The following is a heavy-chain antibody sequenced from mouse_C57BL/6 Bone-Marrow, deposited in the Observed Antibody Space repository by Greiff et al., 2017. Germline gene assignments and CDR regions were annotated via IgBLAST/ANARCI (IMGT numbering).Heavy chain of an antibody. D-gene: IGHD1-2*01. V-gene: IGHV1-54*01. Sequence: VQLVESGAELVRPGTSVKVSCKASGYAFTNYLIEWVKQRPGQGLEWIGVINPGSGGTNYNEKFKGKATLTVDKSSSTAYMQLSSLTSEDSAVYYCARSKNCGSWYAYGGQGTLVTVSA. CDR3: ARSKNCGSWYAY. CDR1: GYAFTNYL. CDR2: INPGSGGT. J-gene: IGHJ3*01.